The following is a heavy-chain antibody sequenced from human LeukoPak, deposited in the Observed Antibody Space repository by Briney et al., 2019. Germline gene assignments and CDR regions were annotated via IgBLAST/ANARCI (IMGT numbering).Heavy chain of an antibody. CDR3: ATKTAPPRRVDSSDI. V-gene: IGHV4-4*07. D-gene: IGHD5-18*01. J-gene: IGHJ3*02. Sequence: SETLSLTCSVSGDSISPYYWSWIRQPAGKGLEWIGRIYTSDATYYNPSLKSRVTFSLDTSKNHFSLKLTSVTAADTAVYYCATKTAPPRRVDSSDIWGQGTMVTVSS. CDR1: GDSISPYY. CDR2: IYTSDAT.